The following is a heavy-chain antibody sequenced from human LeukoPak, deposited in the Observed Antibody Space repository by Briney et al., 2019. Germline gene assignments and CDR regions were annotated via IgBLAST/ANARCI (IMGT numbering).Heavy chain of an antibody. J-gene: IGHJ4*02. Sequence: GGSLRLSCAASGFTFSIYSMNWVRQAPGKGLEWVSSISSSSSYIYYADSVKGRFTISRDNAKNSLYLQMNSLRAEDTAVYYCVGPDLLRSRNFDYWGQGTLVTVSS. CDR1: GFTFSIYS. V-gene: IGHV3-21*01. D-gene: IGHD3-16*01. CDR2: ISSSSSYI. CDR3: VGPDLLRSRNFDY.